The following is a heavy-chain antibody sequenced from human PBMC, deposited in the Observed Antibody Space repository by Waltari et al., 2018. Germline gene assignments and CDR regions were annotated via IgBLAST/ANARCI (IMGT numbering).Heavy chain of an antibody. CDR2: ISYDGSNK. V-gene: IGHV3-30*01. CDR1: GFTFSSYA. Sequence: QVQLVESGGGVVQPGRSLRLSCAASGFTFSSYAMHWVRPAPGQGLEWVAVISYDGSNKYYADSVKGRFTISRDNSKNTLYLQMNSLRAEDTAVYYCARDTRSYGLSLGELSLLVDYWGQGTLVTVSS. J-gene: IGHJ4*02. D-gene: IGHD3-16*02. CDR3: ARDTRSYGLSLGELSLLVDY.